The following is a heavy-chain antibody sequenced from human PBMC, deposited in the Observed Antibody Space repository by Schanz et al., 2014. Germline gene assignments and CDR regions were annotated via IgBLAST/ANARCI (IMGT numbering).Heavy chain of an antibody. CDR1: GFTFSSYG. J-gene: IGHJ4*02. CDR3: AKDPSHGDYDYYFDY. Sequence: VQLVESGGGVVQFGRSLRLSCVASGFTFSSYGMHWVRQAPGKGLEWVSALSGSGGSTYYADSVEGRFTISRDNSRNTLYLQMNSLRAEDTAVYYCAKDPSHGDYDYYFDYWGQGTLVTVSS. V-gene: IGHV3-23*04. CDR2: LSGSGGST. D-gene: IGHD3-22*01.